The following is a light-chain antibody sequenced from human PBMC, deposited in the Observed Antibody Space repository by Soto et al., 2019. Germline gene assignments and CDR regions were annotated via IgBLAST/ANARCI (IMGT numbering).Light chain of an antibody. V-gene: IGKV4-1*01. CDR1: QSVLYNSNNKNY. J-gene: IGKJ4*01. CDR2: WAS. Sequence: DIVMTQSPDSLAVSLGERATINCKSSQSVLYNSNNKNYLAWYQQKPRQPPKLLIYWASTRESGVPDRFSGSGSGTDFTLTISSLQAEDVAVYYCQQYYSTPLTCGGGTKVEIK. CDR3: QQYYSTPLT.